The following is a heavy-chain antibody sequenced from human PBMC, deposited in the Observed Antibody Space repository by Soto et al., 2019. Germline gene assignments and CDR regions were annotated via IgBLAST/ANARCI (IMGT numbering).Heavy chain of an antibody. CDR1: GGSISSYY. Sequence: SETLSLTCTVSGGSISSYYWSWIRQPPGKGLERIGYIYYSGSTNYNPSLKSRVNISVDTSKNQFSLKLSSVTAADTAVYYCARAYGGYADYWGQGALVTVSS. CDR2: IYYSGST. CDR3: ARAYGGYADY. V-gene: IGHV4-59*01. J-gene: IGHJ4*02. D-gene: IGHD5-12*01.